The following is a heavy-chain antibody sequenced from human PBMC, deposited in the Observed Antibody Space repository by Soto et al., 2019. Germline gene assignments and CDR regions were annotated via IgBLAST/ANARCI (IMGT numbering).Heavy chain of an antibody. CDR2: IYIRGAT. CDR3: VGRGGADAGLLGGFAP. D-gene: IGHD6-13*01. Sequence: SETLSLTCTVSGGSISSSSYYWGWIRQPPGKGLEWIGSIYIRGATYDNPSLKSRFPLPGDTSKNQFSRKLSLVPAADTAVYYCVGRGGADAGLLGGFAPWGQRTPVTVSS. CDR1: GGSISSSSYY. J-gene: IGHJ5*02. V-gene: IGHV4-39*01.